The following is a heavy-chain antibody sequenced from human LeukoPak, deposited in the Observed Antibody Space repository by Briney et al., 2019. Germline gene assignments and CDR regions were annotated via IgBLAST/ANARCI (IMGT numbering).Heavy chain of an antibody. CDR1: GFTFSTYE. D-gene: IGHD6-19*01. CDR2: IKSKTDGGTT. Sequence: PGGSLRLSCAASGFTFSTYEMSWVRQAPGKGLEWVGRIKSKTDGGTTDYAAPVKGRFSISRDDSKNTLYLQMNSLKTEDTAVYYCTTDLGIAVAGNNWFDPWGQGALVTVSS. CDR3: TTDLGIAVAGNNWFDP. J-gene: IGHJ5*02. V-gene: IGHV3-15*01.